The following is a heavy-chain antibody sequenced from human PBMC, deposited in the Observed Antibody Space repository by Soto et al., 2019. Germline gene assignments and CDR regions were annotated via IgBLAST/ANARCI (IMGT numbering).Heavy chain of an antibody. J-gene: IGHJ4*02. CDR1: GGSISSYY. CDR2: IYYSGST. V-gene: IGHV4-59*08. CDR3: ARHDDGAVITGYYFDY. Sequence: AETLSLTCTVSGGSISSYYWSWIRQPPGKGLEWIGYIYYSGSTNYNPSLKSRVTISVDTSKNQFSLKLGSVTAADTAVYYCARHDDGAVITGYYFDYWGQGTLVTVSS. D-gene: IGHD3-16*01.